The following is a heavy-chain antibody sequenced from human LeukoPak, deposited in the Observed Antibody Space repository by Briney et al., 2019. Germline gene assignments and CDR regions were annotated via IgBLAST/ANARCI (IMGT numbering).Heavy chain of an antibody. Sequence: GESLKISCKGSGYSFTSYWIGWVRQMPGKGLEWMGIIYPGDSDTRYSPSFQGQVTISADKSISTAYLQWSSLKASDTAMYYCARLPGDRLWFEENWFDPWGQGTLVTVSS. CDR1: GYSFTSYW. V-gene: IGHV5-51*01. CDR2: IYPGDSDT. CDR3: ARLPGDRLWFEENWFDP. J-gene: IGHJ5*02. D-gene: IGHD3-10*01.